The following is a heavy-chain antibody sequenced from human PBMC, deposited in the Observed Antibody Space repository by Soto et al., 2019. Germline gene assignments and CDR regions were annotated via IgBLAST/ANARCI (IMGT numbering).Heavy chain of an antibody. CDR3: ARLFGSIAAAPVQGKDYYYYMDV. Sequence: PSETLSLTCTVSGGSISSSSYYWGWIRQPPGKGLEWIGSIYYSGSTYYNPSLKSRVTISVDTSKNQFSLKLSSVTAADTAVYYCARLFGSIAAAPVQGKDYYYYMDVWGKGTTVTVSS. CDR2: IYYSGST. J-gene: IGHJ6*03. D-gene: IGHD6-13*01. CDR1: GGSISSSSYY. V-gene: IGHV4-39*07.